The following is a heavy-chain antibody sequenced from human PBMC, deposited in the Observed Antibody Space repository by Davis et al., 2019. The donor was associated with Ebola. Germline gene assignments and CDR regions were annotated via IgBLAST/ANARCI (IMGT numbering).Heavy chain of an antibody. CDR3: VKDSSNIWFDI. Sequence: GVLKISCADSVITFSSYAMTWVRQAPGKGLEWVSTFGTGGDTYYADSVKGRFAISRDNSRGTLYLQMNSLRVEDTAIYYCVKDSSNIWFDIWGQGTLATVSS. V-gene: IGHV3-23*01. D-gene: IGHD2/OR15-2a*01. J-gene: IGHJ3*02. CDR2: FGTGGDT. CDR1: VITFSSYA.